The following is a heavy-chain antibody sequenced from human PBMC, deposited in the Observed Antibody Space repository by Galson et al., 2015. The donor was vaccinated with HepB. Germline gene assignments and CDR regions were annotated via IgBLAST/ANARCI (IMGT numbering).Heavy chain of an antibody. CDR3: ARNTTIFEVLTGYYSYYCLDV. CDR1: GYTFTNYD. J-gene: IGHJ6*01. V-gene: IGHV1-8*01. D-gene: IGHD3-3*01. CDR2: MDPNSGDT. Sequence: SVKVSCKASGYTFTNYDINWVRQATGQGLEWMGWMDPNSGDTGYAQKLQGRVTMTRNTAISTAYMELSSLRSEDTAVYYCARNTTIFEVLTGYYSYYCLDVWGQGTTVTVSS.